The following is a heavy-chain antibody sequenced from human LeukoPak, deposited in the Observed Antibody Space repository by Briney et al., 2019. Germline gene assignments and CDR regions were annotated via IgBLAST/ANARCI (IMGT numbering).Heavy chain of an antibody. J-gene: IGHJ5*02. CDR3: ARGQTTVTTFSWFDP. V-gene: IGHV4-59*01. CDR2: IYYSGST. Sequence: SETLSLTCTVSGGSISSYYWSWIRQPPGKGLEWIGYIYYSGSTNYNPSLKSRVTISVDTSKNQFSLKLSSVTAADTAVYYCARGQTTVTTFSWFDPWGQGTLVTVSS. CDR1: GGSISSYY. D-gene: IGHD4-17*01.